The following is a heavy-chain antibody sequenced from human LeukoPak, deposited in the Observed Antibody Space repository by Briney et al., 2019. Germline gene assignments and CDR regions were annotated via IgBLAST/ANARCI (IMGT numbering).Heavy chain of an antibody. D-gene: IGHD2-15*01. V-gene: IGHV4-39*01. CDR2: IYYSGSI. CDR3: ARLVGWPYRYYYDY. J-gene: IGHJ4*02. CDR1: GGSTSSNNYY. Sequence: PSETLSLTCTVSGGSTSSNNYYWGWIRQPPGKGLEWIGNIYYSGSIHDNPSLKSRVTISVDMSKNQFSLKLSSVTAADTAVYYCARLVGWPYRYYYDYWGQGTLITVSS.